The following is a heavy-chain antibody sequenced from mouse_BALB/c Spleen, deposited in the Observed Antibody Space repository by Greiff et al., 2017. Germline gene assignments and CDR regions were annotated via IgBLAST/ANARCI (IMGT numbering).Heavy chain of an antibody. Sequence: DVQLQESGAELVRSGASVKLSCTASGFNIKDYYMHWVKQRPEQGLEWIGWIDPENGDTEYAPKFQGKATMTADTSSNTAYLQLSSLTSEDTAVYYCNGNYAMDYWGQGTSVTVSS. CDR2: IDPENGDT. V-gene: IGHV14-4*02. CDR1: GFNIKDYY. J-gene: IGHJ4*01. CDR3: NGNYAMDY.